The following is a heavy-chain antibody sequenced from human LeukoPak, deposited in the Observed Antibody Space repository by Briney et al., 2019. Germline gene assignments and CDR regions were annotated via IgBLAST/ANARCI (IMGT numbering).Heavy chain of an antibody. D-gene: IGHD6-13*01. CDR1: GYTFTSYY. J-gene: IGHJ4*02. CDR2: INPSGGST. Sequence: ASVKVSCKASGYTFTSYYMHWVRQAPGQGLEWMGIINPSGGSTSYAQKFQGRVTTTRDMSTSTVYMELSSLRSEDTAVYYCARKGSIAAAGLGYWGQGTLVTVSS. V-gene: IGHV1-46*01. CDR3: ARKGSIAAAGLGY.